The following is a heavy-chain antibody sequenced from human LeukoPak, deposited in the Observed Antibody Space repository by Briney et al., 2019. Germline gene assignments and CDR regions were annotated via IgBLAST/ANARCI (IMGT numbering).Heavy chain of an antibody. D-gene: IGHD6-13*01. CDR2: IRYDGSNK. CDR1: GFIFSSYA. CDR3: AKAGPYSSYWYYFDS. Sequence: GGSLRLSCAASGFIFSSYAMHWVRQAPGKGLEWVAFIRYDGSNKYYADPVNGRFTISRDNSKNTLYLQMNSLRVEDTAVYYCAKAGPYSSYWYYFDSWGQGTLVTVSS. V-gene: IGHV3-30*02. J-gene: IGHJ4*02.